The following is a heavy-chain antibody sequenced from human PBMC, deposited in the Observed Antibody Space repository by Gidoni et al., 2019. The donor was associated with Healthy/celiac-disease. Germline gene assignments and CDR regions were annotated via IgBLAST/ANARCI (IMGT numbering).Heavy chain of an antibody. CDR3: ARSGPRAFDI. V-gene: IGHV4-31*02. D-gene: IGHD6-25*01. J-gene: IGHJ3*02. Sequence: LKSRVTISVDTSKNQFSLKLSSVTAADTAVYYCARSGPRAFDIWGQGTMVTVSS.